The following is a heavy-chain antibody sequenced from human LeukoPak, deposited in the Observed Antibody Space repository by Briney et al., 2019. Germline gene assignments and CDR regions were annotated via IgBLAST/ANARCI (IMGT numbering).Heavy chain of an antibody. CDR1: GGSISSGSYY. Sequence: PSETLSLTCTVSGGSISSGSYYWSWIRQPAGKGLEWIGRIYTSGSTNYNPSLKSRVTISVDTSKNQFSLKLSSVTAADTAVYYCARMRNCGGDCSYWYFDLWGRGTLVTVSS. CDR2: IYTSGST. D-gene: IGHD2-21*02. J-gene: IGHJ2*01. V-gene: IGHV4-61*02. CDR3: ARMRNCGGDCSYWYFDL.